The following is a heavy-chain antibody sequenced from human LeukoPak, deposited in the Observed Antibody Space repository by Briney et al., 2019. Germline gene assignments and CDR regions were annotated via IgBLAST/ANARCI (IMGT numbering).Heavy chain of an antibody. CDR2: IWFDGSNK. V-gene: IGHV3-33*01. Sequence: GGSLRLSCAASGFTFSTYGMHWVRQAPGKGLEWVALIWFDGSNKYHADSVQGRFTISRDNSENTLYLQLNSLRAEDTAVYYCARDLCKGRYLDYWGQGTLVTVSS. J-gene: IGHJ4*02. D-gene: IGHD2/OR15-2a*01. CDR1: GFTFSTYG. CDR3: ARDLCKGRYLDY.